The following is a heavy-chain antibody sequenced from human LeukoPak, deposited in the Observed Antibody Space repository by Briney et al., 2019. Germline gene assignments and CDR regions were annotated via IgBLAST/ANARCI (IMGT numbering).Heavy chain of an antibody. CDR2: TYHSGST. D-gene: IGHD3-16*01. CDR3: ATKDYGIRHFAY. V-gene: IGHV4-4*02. J-gene: IGHJ4*02. CDR1: GGSISSSTW. Sequence: SGTLSLTCAVSGGSISSSTWWSWVRQPPGKGLEWIGETYHSGSTNYNPSLKSRVTISVDKSKNQFSLKMSYVTAADTAVYYCATKDYGIRHFAYWGQGTLVTVSS.